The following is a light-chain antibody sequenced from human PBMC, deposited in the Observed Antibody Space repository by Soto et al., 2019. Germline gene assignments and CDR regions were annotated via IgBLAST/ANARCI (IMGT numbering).Light chain of an antibody. Sequence: DIQMTQSPSSLSASVGDRATITCRASQSISSWLAWYQQKPGKAPNLLIYDASTLMSGVPSRFSGSGSGTEFTLTISSLQPGDFATYYCQQSETYPLTFGQGTRLEIK. CDR2: DAS. V-gene: IGKV1-5*01. J-gene: IGKJ5*01. CDR3: QQSETYPLT. CDR1: QSISSW.